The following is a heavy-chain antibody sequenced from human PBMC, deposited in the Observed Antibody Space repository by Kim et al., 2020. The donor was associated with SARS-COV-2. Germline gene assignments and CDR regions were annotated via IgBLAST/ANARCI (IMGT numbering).Heavy chain of an antibody. CDR1: GFTFSDYY. CDR3: ARDHGRVYPRSYGMDV. D-gene: IGHD6-13*01. V-gene: IGHV3-11*01. CDR2: ISSSGSTI. J-gene: IGHJ6*02. Sequence: GGSLRLSCAASGFTFSDYYMSWIRQAPGQGLEWVSYISSSGSTIYYADSVKGRFTISRDNAKNSLYLQMNSLRAADTAVYYCARDHGRVYPRSYGMDVWGQGTTVTDSS.